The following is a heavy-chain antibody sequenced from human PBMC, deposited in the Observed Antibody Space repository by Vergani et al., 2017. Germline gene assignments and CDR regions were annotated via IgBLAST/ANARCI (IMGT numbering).Heavy chain of an antibody. CDR1: GGSISSYY. D-gene: IGHD3-9*01. V-gene: IGHV4-59*01. J-gene: IGHJ4*02. CDR3: ASTILTGSYEQFDY. Sequence: QVQLQESGPGLVKPSQTLSLTCTVSGGSISSYYWSWIRQPPGKGLEWIGYIYYSGSTNYNPPLESRVTISVDTSKNQFSLKLSSVTAADTAVYYCASTILTGSYEQFDYWGQGTLVTVSS. CDR2: IYYSGST.